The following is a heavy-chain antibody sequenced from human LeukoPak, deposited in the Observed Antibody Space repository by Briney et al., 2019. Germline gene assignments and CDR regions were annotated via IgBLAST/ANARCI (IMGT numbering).Heavy chain of an antibody. J-gene: IGHJ4*02. D-gene: IGHD1-26*01. CDR2: IRYDGSNK. CDR1: GFTFSSYG. CDR3: AKDQQWELPDYFDY. Sequence: PGGSLRLSCAASGFTFSSYGMHWVRQAPGKGLEWVAFIRYDGSNKYYADSVKGRFTISRDNSKNTLYLQMNSLRAEDTAVYYCAKDQQWELPDYFDYWGQGTLVTVSS. V-gene: IGHV3-30*02.